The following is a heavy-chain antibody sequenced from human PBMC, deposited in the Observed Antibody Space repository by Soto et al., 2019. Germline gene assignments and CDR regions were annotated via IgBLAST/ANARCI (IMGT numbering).Heavy chain of an antibody. CDR3: GIVSGSVYYLWGY. J-gene: IGHJ4*02. CDR2: ISTYNGNT. D-gene: IGHD2-21*02. V-gene: IGHV1-18*01. CDR1: GYTFINYG. Sequence: QVQLVQSGAEVKKPGASVKVSCKASGYTFINYGITWVRQAPGQGLEWMGWISTYNGNTNYTQKVRGRVTMTTATPTSRAYMELRSLRSDDTAVYYCGIVSGSVYYLWGYWGQGTLVSVSS.